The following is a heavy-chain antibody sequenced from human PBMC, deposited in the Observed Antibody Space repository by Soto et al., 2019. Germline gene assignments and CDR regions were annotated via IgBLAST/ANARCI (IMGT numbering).Heavy chain of an antibody. CDR3: AKDRIQGGGVQYGMDV. J-gene: IGHJ6*02. Sequence: EVQLLESGGGLVQPGGSLRLSCAASGFTFSSYAMSWVRQAPGKGLECVSVISGIGGSTYYADSVKGRFTISRDNSKNTLYLHMNSLRAEDTALYYCAKDRIQGGGVQYGMDVWGQGTTVTVSS. CDR2: ISGIGGST. D-gene: IGHD3-16*01. V-gene: IGHV3-23*01. CDR1: GFTFSSYA.